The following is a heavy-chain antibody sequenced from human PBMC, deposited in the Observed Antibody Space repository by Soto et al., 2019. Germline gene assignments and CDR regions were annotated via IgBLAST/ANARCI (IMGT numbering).Heavy chain of an antibody. Sequence: PGESLKISCAASGFTFGNYGMHWVRQAPGKGLEWVALIWYDGTNQHYADSVKGRFTISRDNSKDTLYLQMNTLRAEDAAVYYCVRDGLTGTSLVLDSWGQGTLVTVSS. J-gene: IGHJ5*01. CDR3: VRDGLTGTSLVLDS. D-gene: IGHD1-20*01. CDR1: GFTFGNYG. V-gene: IGHV3-33*01. CDR2: IWYDGTNQ.